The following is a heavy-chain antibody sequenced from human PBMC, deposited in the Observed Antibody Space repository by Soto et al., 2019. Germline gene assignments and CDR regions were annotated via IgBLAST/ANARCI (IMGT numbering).Heavy chain of an antibody. Sequence: QVQLQQWGAGLLKPSETLSLTCAVYGGSFSGYYWSWIRQTPGKGLEWIGEINHSGSTNYNPSLKSRVTISVDTSKNQFSLKLSSVTAADTAVYYCATPGHYYGSGSYGTWGQGTLVTVSS. CDR1: GGSFSGYY. D-gene: IGHD3-10*01. J-gene: IGHJ4*02. V-gene: IGHV4-34*01. CDR3: ATPGHYYGSGSYGT. CDR2: INHSGST.